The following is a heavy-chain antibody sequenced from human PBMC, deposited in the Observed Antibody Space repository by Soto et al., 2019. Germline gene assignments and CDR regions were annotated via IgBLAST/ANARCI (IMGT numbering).Heavy chain of an antibody. Sequence: XETLYLTCTVSGFSISSYYWSWIRQPPGKGLDWIGYIYYSGSTNYNPSLKSRVTISVDTSKNQFSLKLSSVTAADTAVYYCARFSTQRYYYEGTSNYYYYGMDVWGQGTTVTVSS. CDR2: IYYSGST. CDR1: GFSISSYY. V-gene: IGHV4-59*01. CDR3: ARFSTQRYYYEGTSNYYYYGMDV. J-gene: IGHJ6*02. D-gene: IGHD3-22*01.